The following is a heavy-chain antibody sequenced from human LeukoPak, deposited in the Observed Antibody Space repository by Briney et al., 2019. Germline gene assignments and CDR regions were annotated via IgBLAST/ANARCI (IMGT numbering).Heavy chain of an antibody. CDR1: GFTFSSYG. V-gene: IGHV3-30*18. J-gene: IGHJ4*02. CDR3: AKGYYYYDSSGYYGY. CDR2: ISYDGSNK. D-gene: IGHD3-22*01. Sequence: HAGGSLRLSCAASGFTFSSYGIHWVRQTPGKGLEWVAVISYDGSNKYYADSVKGRFTISRDNSKNTLYLQMNSLRAEDTAVYYCAKGYYYYDSSGYYGYWGQGTLVTVSS.